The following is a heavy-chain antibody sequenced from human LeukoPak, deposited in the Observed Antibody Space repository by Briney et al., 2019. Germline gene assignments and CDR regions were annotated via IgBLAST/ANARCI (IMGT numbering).Heavy chain of an antibody. CDR1: GFTFSDST. CDR2: INSAGTTT. V-gene: IGHV3-21*01. Sequence: GGSLRLSCAASGFTFSDSTMNWVRQASGKGLEWVASINSAGTTTHYADSVKGRLTISRDNARNSLYLQLNSLRGEDTAVYYCVRGDTRDYWGQGTLITVSS. CDR3: VRGDTRDY. J-gene: IGHJ4*02. D-gene: IGHD3-16*01.